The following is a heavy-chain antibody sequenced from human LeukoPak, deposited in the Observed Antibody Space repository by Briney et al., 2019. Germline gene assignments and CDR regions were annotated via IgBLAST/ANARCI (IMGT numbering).Heavy chain of an antibody. CDR3: ARGSSWSYYFDY. CDR1: GGSISSYY. V-gene: IGHV4-59*08. J-gene: IGHJ4*02. CDR2: IYYSGST. Sequence: SETLSLTRTVSGGSISSYYWSWIRQPPGKGLEWIGYIYYSGSTNYNPSLKSRVTISVDTSKNQFSLKVSPVTAADTAVYYCARGSSWSYYFDYWGQGTLVTVSS. D-gene: IGHD6-13*01.